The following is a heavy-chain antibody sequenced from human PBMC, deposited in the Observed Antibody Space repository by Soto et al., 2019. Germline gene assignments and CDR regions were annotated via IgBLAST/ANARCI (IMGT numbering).Heavy chain of an antibody. D-gene: IGHD2-21*01. Sequence: QITLKESGPTLVKPTQTLTLTCTFSGFSLSTSGVGVGWTRQPPGKALEWLAVIYWDNDKRYNPSLKSRLTITKDTSNNQVVLIVNNMDPVDTAIYYCAHRRPDTVVAWDRCYFDYWGQGTLVTVSS. J-gene: IGHJ4*02. CDR1: GFSLSTSGVG. V-gene: IGHV2-5*02. CDR2: IYWDNDK. CDR3: AHRRPDTVVAWDRCYFDY.